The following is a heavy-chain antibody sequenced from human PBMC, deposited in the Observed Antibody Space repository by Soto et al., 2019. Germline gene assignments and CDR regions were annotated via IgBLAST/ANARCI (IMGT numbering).Heavy chain of an antibody. D-gene: IGHD2-21*02. CDR1: GFTFSTSA. Sequence: EIQLLESEGGLVQPGGSLRLSCEASGFTFSTSAMSWVRQAPGRGLEWVSAISPTSDHKFYANSVTGRFTISRDNSKKKVYLEKESPGGGDTAVYFLAKGGGGDHGSWGQGTLVAVSS. V-gene: IGHV3-23*01. J-gene: IGHJ5*02. CDR3: AKGGGGDHGS. CDR2: ISPTSDHK.